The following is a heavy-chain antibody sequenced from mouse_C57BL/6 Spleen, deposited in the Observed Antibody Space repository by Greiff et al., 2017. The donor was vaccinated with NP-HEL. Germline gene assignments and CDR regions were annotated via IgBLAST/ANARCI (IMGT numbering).Heavy chain of an antibody. CDR3: ASAGRWLLPPDY. CDR1: GYTFTSYW. CDR2: IHPNSGST. J-gene: IGHJ2*01. V-gene: IGHV1-64*01. Sequence: QVHMKQPGAELVKPGASVKLSCKASGYTFTSYWMHWVKQRPGQGLEWIGMIHPNSGSTNYNEKFKSKATLTVDKSSSTAYMQLSSLTSEDSAVYYCASAGRWLLPPDYWGQGTTLTVSS. D-gene: IGHD2-3*01.